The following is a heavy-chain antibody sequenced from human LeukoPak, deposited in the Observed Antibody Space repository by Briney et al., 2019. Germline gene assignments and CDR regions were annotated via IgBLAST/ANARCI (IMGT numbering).Heavy chain of an antibody. CDR1: GFTFSTYS. CDR2: INSDSSAV. Sequence: GGSLRLSCAGSGFTFSTYSMNWVRQAPGKGLEWVSSINSDSSAVFYADSLKGRFTMSRDNAKNSLYLQMSSLRAEDTAVYYCGRELYSHQHLDCWGQGTLVTVSS. CDR3: GRELYSHQHLDC. D-gene: IGHD3-16*02. V-gene: IGHV3-21*01. J-gene: IGHJ4*02.